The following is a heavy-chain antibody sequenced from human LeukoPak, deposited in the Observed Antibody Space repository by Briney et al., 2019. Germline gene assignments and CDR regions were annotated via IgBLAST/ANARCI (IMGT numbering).Heavy chain of an antibody. D-gene: IGHD2-2*01. CDR2: IDPSDSDT. Sequence: KHGESLKISCNSSGYSFTTYWISWVRPMPGKGLEWMGTIDPSDSDTNYSPSFQGHVTISVDKSISTAYLQWSLKASDTAMYYWARHSISCSRDRCYALGFFDYWGQGTLVTVSS. CDR1: GYSFTTYW. J-gene: IGHJ4*02. CDR3: ARHSISCSRDRCYALGFFDY. V-gene: IGHV5-10-1*01.